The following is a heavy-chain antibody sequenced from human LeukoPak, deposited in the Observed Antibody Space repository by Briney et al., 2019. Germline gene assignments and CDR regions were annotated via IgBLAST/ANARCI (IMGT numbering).Heavy chain of an antibody. J-gene: IGHJ6*02. D-gene: IGHD6-19*01. CDR1: GYTFTSYY. Sequence: ASVKVSCNASGYTFTSYYMHWVRQAPGQGLEWMGIINPSGGSTSYAQKFQGRVTMTRDTSTSTVYMEPSSLRSEDTAVYYCARVGGWSDYYYYYGMDVWGQGTTVTVSS. CDR2: INPSGGST. V-gene: IGHV1-46*01. CDR3: ARVGGWSDYYYYYGMDV.